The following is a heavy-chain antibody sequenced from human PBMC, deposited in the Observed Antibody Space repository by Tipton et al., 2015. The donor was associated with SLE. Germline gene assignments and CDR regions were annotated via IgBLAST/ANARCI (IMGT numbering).Heavy chain of an antibody. J-gene: IGHJ6*03. Sequence: LRLSCTVSGGSISSGSYYWSWIRQPAGKGLEWIGRIYTSGSTNYNPSLKSRVTISVDTSENQFSLKLSSVTAADTAVYYCAREGYSRSSVYYYMDVWGKGTTVTVSS. CDR1: GGSISSGSYY. V-gene: IGHV4-61*02. CDR2: IYTSGST. D-gene: IGHD6-6*01. CDR3: AREGYSRSSVYYYMDV.